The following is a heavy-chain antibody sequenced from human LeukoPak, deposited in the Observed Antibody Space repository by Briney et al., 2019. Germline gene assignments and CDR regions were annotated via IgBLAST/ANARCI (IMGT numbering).Heavy chain of an antibody. CDR3: AKDPTGTTDY. Sequence: GGSLRLSCAASGFTFSSYNMHWVRQAPGKGLEWVSYISSSGSTIYYADSVKGRFTISRDNSKSTLYLQMNTLRPEDTAVYYCAKDPTGTTDYWGQGTLVTVSS. D-gene: IGHD1-1*01. CDR2: ISSSGSTI. J-gene: IGHJ4*02. V-gene: IGHV3-48*01. CDR1: GFTFSSYN.